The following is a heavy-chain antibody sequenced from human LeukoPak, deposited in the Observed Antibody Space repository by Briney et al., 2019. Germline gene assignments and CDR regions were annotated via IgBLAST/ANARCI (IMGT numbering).Heavy chain of an antibody. Sequence: SETLSLTCTVSGGSISSGSYYWSWIRQPAGKGLEWIGRIYTKGSTNYNPSLKNRVTISVDTSKHEVSLKLSSVTAADTAVYYCARLRFSSSSRNYYYYYMDVWGKGTTVTISS. CDR3: ARLRFSSSSRNYYYYYMDV. J-gene: IGHJ6*03. CDR2: IYTKGST. CDR1: GGSISSGSYY. V-gene: IGHV4-61*02. D-gene: IGHD6-13*01.